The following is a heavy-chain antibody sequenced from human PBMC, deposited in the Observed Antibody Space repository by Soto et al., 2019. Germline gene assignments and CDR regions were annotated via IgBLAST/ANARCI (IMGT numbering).Heavy chain of an antibody. Sequence: ESVGGLVKPGGSLRLSCAASGFTFSSYSMNWVRQAPGKGLEWVSSISSSNSYIHYADSVKGRFTISRDNAKNSLYLQMNSLRPEDTAVYYCARFYGDYIRYFDYWGQGTLVTVSS. V-gene: IGHV3-21*01. CDR2: ISSSNSYI. J-gene: IGHJ4*02. D-gene: IGHD4-17*01. CDR3: ARFYGDYIRYFDY. CDR1: GFTFSSYS.